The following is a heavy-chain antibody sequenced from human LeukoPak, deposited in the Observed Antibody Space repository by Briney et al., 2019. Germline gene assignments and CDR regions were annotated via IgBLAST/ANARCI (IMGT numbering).Heavy chain of an antibody. J-gene: IGHJ6*03. Sequence: ASVKVSCKASGGTFSSYAISWVRQAPGQGLEWMGGIIPIFGTANYAQKFQGRVTITADESTSTAYMELSSLRSEDTAVYYCARTYYDLEAVADDYYYMDVWGKGTTVTVSS. CDR2: IIPIFGTA. D-gene: IGHD3-3*01. CDR1: GGTFSSYA. CDR3: ARTYYDLEAVADDYYYMDV. V-gene: IGHV1-69*13.